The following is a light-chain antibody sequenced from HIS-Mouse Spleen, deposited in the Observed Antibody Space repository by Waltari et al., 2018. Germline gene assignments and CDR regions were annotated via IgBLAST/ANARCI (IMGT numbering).Light chain of an antibody. Sequence: SYELTQPPSVSVSPGQTARITCSGDALPKKYAYWYQQKSGQAPVLVIYEDSKRPSGIPDRVSGSSSGTMATLTISGGQVEDEADYYCYSTDSSGNHRVFGGGTKLTVL. CDR2: EDS. V-gene: IGLV3-10*01. J-gene: IGLJ2*01. CDR1: ALPKKY. CDR3: YSTDSSGNHRV.